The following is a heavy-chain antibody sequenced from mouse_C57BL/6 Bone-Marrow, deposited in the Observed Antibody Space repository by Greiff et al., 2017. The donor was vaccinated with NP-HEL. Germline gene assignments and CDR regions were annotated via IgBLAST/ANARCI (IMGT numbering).Heavy chain of an antibody. Sequence: VQLQQSGAELVRPGASVKLSCTASGFNIKDDYMHWVKQRPEQGLEWIGWIDPENGDTEYASKFQGKATITADTSSNTAYLQLSSLTSEDTAVYYCTVWAWFAYWGQGTLGTVSA. CDR1: GFNIKDDY. CDR2: IDPENGDT. J-gene: IGHJ3*01. CDR3: TVWAWFAY. V-gene: IGHV14-4*01.